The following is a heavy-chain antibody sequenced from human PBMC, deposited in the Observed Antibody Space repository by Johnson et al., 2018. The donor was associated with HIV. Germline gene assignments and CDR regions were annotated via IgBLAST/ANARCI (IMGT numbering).Heavy chain of an antibody. CDR3: AKVGGRHDYGDYLGAFDI. Sequence: QVQLVESGGGLVQPGGSLRLSCGASGFTLSSYAMHWVRQAPGKGLEWVAVISYDGSNKNHADSVKGRLTISRDNSKNTLYLQMNSLRAEDTAVYYCAKVGGRHDYGDYLGAFDIWGQGTMVTVSS. CDR1: GFTLSSYA. V-gene: IGHV3-30*04. D-gene: IGHD4-17*01. CDR2: ISYDGSNK. J-gene: IGHJ3*02.